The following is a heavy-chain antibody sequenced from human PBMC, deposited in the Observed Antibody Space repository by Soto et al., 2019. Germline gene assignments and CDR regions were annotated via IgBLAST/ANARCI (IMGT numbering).Heavy chain of an antibody. CDR3: ARDFYQLLSLDAFDI. D-gene: IGHD2-2*01. CDR1: GYTFTSYA. J-gene: IGHJ3*02. V-gene: IGHV1-3*01. CDR2: INAGNGNT. Sequence: GASVKVSCKASGYTFTSYAMHWVRQAPGQRLEWMGWINAGNGNTKYSQKFQGRVTITRDTSASTAYMELSSLRSEDTAAYYCARDFYQLLSLDAFDIWGQGTMVTVSS.